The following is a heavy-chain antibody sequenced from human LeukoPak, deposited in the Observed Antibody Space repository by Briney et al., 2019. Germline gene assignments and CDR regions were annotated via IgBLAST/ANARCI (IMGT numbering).Heavy chain of an antibody. CDR1: GGSISSYY. D-gene: IGHD3-22*01. J-gene: IGHJ3*01. V-gene: IGHV4-59*01. CDR2: IFYTGST. CDR3: ARSAHYYYDSANGVAFDV. Sequence: SETLSLTCSVSGGSISSYYWSWIRQPPGKGLEWIGNIFYTGSTKYNPSLKSRVTLSVDTSRNQISLKLSSVTAADTAMYYCARSAHYYYDSANGVAFDVWGQGTMVTVSS.